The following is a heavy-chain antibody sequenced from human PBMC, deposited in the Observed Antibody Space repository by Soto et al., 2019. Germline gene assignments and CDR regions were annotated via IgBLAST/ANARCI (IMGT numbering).Heavy chain of an antibody. CDR2: FDPEDGET. Sequence: ASVKVSCKVSGYTLTELSMHWVRQAPGKGLEWMGGFDPEDGETIYAQKFQGRVTMTEDTSTGTAYMELSSLRSEDTAVYYCATDRGPLAPAVGYYGMDVWGQGTTVTVSS. CDR3: ATDRGPLAPAVGYYGMDV. J-gene: IGHJ6*02. V-gene: IGHV1-24*01. D-gene: IGHD3-10*01. CDR1: GYTLTELS.